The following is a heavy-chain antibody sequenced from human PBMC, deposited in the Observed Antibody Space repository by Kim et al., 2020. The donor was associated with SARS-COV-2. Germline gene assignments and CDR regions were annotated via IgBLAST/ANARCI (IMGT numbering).Heavy chain of an antibody. Sequence: KFQGRVTMTRNTSISTAYMELSSLRSEDTAVYYCARGRQWIQLWAYWFDPWGQGTLVTVSS. CDR3: ARGRQWIQLWAYWFDP. D-gene: IGHD5-18*01. J-gene: IGHJ5*02. V-gene: IGHV1-8*01.